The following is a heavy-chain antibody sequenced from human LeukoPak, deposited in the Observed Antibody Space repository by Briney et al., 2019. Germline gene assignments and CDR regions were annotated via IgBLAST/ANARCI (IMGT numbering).Heavy chain of an antibody. V-gene: IGHV3-53*01. CDR1: GFTVSSTY. CDR3: ARLGPASSGWPESFDY. J-gene: IGHJ4*02. CDR2: IHGGGNA. Sequence: PGGSLRLSCAASGFTVSSTYVSWVRQAPGKGLEWVSVIHGGGNAYYADSLKGRFTISRDNAKNSLDLQMNSLRVEDTAVYYCARLGPASSGWPESFDYWGQGTLVTVSS. D-gene: IGHD6-19*01.